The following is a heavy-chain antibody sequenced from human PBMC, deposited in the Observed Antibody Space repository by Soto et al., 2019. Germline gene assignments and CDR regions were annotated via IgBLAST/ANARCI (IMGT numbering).Heavy chain of an antibody. D-gene: IGHD7-27*01. CDR3: ATCQLGEYYYAMDI. V-gene: IGHV4-4*02. J-gene: IGHJ6*02. Sequence: XGTLYLTCGVSGDSITTYKWWTWVRQTPGKGLEWIGEIYDSGNTRYNPSLKSRATISKDTSKNELSLKLNSVTVADTAVYYCATCQLGEYYYAMDIWGQGTTVTVSS. CDR1: GDSITTYKW. CDR2: IYDSGNT.